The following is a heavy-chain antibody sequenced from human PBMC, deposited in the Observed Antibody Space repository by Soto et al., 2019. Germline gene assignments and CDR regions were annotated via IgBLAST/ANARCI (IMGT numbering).Heavy chain of an antibody. CDR2: ISWNSGNI. V-gene: IGHV3-9*01. J-gene: IGHJ4*02. D-gene: IGHD3-3*01. CDR3: AKGAVTSIFGYFDY. CDR1: GFTFDDA. Sequence: EVHLVESGGGLVQPGRSLRLSCTASGFTFDDAMHWVRQVPGKGLEWVSSISWNSGNIVYADSVKGRFTISRDSANNSLYLQMSSLRTEDTDLYYCAKGAVTSIFGYFDYWGQGTLVTVSS.